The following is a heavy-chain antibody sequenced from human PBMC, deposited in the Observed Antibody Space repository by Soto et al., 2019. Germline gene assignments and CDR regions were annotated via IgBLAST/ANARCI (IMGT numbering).Heavy chain of an antibody. J-gene: IGHJ6*03. V-gene: IGHV4-34*01. CDR1: GGSFRGYQ. CDR2: INHSGST. Sequence: QVQLQQWGGGLLKASETLSLTCAVYGGSFRGYQWSWIRQSPGKGLEWIGEINHSGSTNCSPSLKSRVPTPTDTSTNQFSHKLRSVPAADTAVYYCARGVGEYDFWSGTTRPSYYMDVWDKGTTVTVSS. CDR3: ARGVGEYDFWSGTTRPSYYMDV. D-gene: IGHD3-3*01.